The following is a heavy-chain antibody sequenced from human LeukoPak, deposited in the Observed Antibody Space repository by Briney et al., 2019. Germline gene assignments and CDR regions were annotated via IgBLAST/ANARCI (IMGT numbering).Heavy chain of an antibody. V-gene: IGHV3-73*01. CDR2: IRSKANSYAT. J-gene: IGHJ4*02. CDR3: TRSGSYYPYYFDY. CDR1: GFTLSGSA. D-gene: IGHD1-26*01. Sequence: PGGSLKLSCAASGFTLSGSAMHWVRQASGKGLEWVGRIRSKANSYATAYAASVKGRFTISRDDSKNTAYLQMNSLKTEDTAVYYCTRSGSYYPYYFDYWGQGTLVTVSS.